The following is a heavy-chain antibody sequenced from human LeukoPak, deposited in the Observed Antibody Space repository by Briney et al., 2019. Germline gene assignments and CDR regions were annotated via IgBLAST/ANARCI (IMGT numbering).Heavy chain of an antibody. CDR1: GGSISSYY. Sequence: SETLSLTCTVSGGSISSYYWSWIRQPPGKGLEWIGYIYYSGTTNYNPSLKSRVTISVDTSKNQFSLKLSSVTAADTAVYYCARGDPWDYYYYGMDVWGQGTTVTVSS. J-gene: IGHJ6*02. CDR2: IYYSGTT. D-gene: IGHD1-26*01. CDR3: ARGDPWDYYYYGMDV. V-gene: IGHV4-59*12.